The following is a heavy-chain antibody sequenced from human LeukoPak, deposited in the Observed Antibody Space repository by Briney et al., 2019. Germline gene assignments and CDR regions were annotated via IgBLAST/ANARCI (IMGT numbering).Heavy chain of an antibody. V-gene: IGHV3-48*01. J-gene: IGHJ5*02. CDR1: GFIFSNYN. D-gene: IGHD5-18*01. Sequence: PGGSLRLSCAASGFIFSNYNMNWVRQAPGKGLEWVSYISSGSTIVNYADSVKGRFTISRDNAKQSLYLEMNSLRAEDTAVYYCARDTAIFWFDPWGQGTLVTVSS. CDR2: ISSGSTIV. CDR3: ARDTAIFWFDP.